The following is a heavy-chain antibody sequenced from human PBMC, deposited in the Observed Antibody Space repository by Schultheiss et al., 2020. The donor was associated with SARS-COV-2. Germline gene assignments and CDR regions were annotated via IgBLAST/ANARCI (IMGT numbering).Heavy chain of an antibody. CDR3: TTATTVTTGFDP. J-gene: IGHJ5*02. D-gene: IGHD4-17*01. CDR1: GFTFSSYE. Sequence: GGSLRLSCAASGFTFSSYEMNWVRQAPGKGLEWVSYISSSGSTIYYADSVKGRFTISRDNAKNSLYLQMNSLRAEDTAVYYCTTATTVTTGFDPWGQGTLVTVSS. V-gene: IGHV3-48*03. CDR2: ISSSGSTI.